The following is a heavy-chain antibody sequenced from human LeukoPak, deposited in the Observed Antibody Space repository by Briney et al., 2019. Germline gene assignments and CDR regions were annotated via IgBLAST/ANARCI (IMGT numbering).Heavy chain of an antibody. J-gene: IGHJ4*02. Sequence: GGSLRLSCAASGFTFSSYEMNWVRQAPGKGLEWVSYISSSGSTIYYADSVKGRFTISRDNAKNSLYLQMNSLRAEDTAVYYCARAREGPSLFDYWGQGTLVTVSS. D-gene: IGHD1-26*01. CDR1: GFTFSSYE. CDR2: ISSSGSTI. CDR3: ARAREGPSLFDY. V-gene: IGHV3-48*03.